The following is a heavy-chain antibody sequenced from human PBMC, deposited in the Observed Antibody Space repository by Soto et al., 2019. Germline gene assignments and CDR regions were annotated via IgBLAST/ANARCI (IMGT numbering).Heavy chain of an antibody. Sequence: SETLSLTCAVSGGSISSSNWWSWVRQPPGKGLEWIGEIYHSGSTNYNPSLKSRVTISVDKSKNQFSLKLSSVTAADTAVYYCARDGRDGYNYYFDYWGQGTPVTVSS. J-gene: IGHJ4*02. CDR3: ARDGRDGYNYYFDY. V-gene: IGHV4-4*02. D-gene: IGHD5-12*01. CDR2: IYHSGST. CDR1: GGSISSSNW.